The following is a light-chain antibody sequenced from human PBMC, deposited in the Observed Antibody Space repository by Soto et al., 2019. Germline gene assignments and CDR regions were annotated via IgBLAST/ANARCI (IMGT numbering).Light chain of an antibody. CDR3: QQYYSFPQT. CDR1: QSVLYSSNNKNY. J-gene: IGKJ1*01. CDR2: WAS. V-gene: IGKV4-1*01. Sequence: DIVMTQSPDSLAVSLGERATINCKSSQSVLYSSNNKNYLAWYQQKPGQSPKLLIYWASTRYSGVPDRFSGSGSGTDFTLSISSLQAEDVAIYYCQQYYSFPQTFGQGTKVEIK.